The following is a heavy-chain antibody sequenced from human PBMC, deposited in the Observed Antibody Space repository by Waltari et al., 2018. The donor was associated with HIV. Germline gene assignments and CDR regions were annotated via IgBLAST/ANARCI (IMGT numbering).Heavy chain of an antibody. CDR2: INHSGRT. CDR1: GGSFSGYY. V-gene: IGHV4-34*01. Sequence: QVQLQQWGAGLLKPSETLSLTCAVYGGSFSGYYWSWIRQPPGKGLEWIGEINHSGRTNYNPSRKSRVTISVDTSKNQFSLKLSSVTAADTAVYYCARGYYYDSSGYPTLDAFDIWGQGTMVTVSS. D-gene: IGHD3-22*01. J-gene: IGHJ3*02. CDR3: ARGYYYDSSGYPTLDAFDI.